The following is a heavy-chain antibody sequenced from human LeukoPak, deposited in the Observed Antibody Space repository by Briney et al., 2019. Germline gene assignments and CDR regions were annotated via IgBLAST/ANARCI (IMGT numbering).Heavy chain of an antibody. J-gene: IGHJ4*02. CDR3: ARSDPIVGATATFDY. CDR1: GFTFSSHA. V-gene: IGHV3-23*01. D-gene: IGHD1-26*01. Sequence: GGSLRLSCAASGFTFSSHAVSWVRQAPGKGLQWVSVICGSAGNTYYADSVKGRFTISRDNSKNTLYLQMNSLRAADTAVYYCARSDPIVGATATFDYWGQGTLVTVSS. CDR2: ICGSAGNT.